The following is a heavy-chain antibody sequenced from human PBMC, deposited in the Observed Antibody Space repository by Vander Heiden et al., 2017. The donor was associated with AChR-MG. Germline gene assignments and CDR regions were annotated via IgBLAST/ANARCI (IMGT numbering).Heavy chain of an antibody. Sequence: QITLKESGPTLVKPTETLTLTCTFSGFSLTTSGVGVGWVRQSPGKALEWLAFIYWDDDKRYNPSLTSRRTITKDASQNLHVLRMTNVDPVETATHYCVHRREPDCSSVWKSGTFDYWGGGTLVTVSS. J-gene: IGHJ4*01. CDR1: GFSLTTSGVG. D-gene: IGHD6-19*01. CDR3: VHRREPDCSSVWKSGTFDY. V-gene: IGHV2-5*02. CDR2: IYWDDDK.